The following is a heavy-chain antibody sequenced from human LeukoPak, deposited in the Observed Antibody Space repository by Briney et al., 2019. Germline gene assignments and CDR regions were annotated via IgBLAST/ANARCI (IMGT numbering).Heavy chain of an antibody. J-gene: IGHJ5*02. CDR2: IYHSGST. V-gene: IGHV4-30-2*01. Sequence: SETLSLTCGVSGGSISSGGYSWNWIRQPPGKGLEWIGYIYHSGSTYYNPSLKSRVTISVDRSKNQFSLKLSSVTAADTAVYYCARLGYCSSTSCYGGWFDPWGQGTLVTVSS. CDR3: ARLGYCSSTSCYGGWFDP. D-gene: IGHD2-2*01. CDR1: GGSISSGGYS.